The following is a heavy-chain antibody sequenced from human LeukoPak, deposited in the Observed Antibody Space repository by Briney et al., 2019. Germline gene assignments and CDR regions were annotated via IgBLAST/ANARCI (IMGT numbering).Heavy chain of an antibody. D-gene: IGHD2-2*01. V-gene: IGHV3-53*01. CDR3: ARGGASCYEGY. CDR1: GFTVSSNY. J-gene: IGHJ4*02. CDR2: IYSDNST. Sequence: GGSLRLSCAASGFTVSSNYMSWVRQAPGKGLEWVSVIYSDNSTYYADSVKGRFTISRDNSKNTLYLQMSSLRAEDTAVYYWARGGASCYEGYWGQGTLVTVSS.